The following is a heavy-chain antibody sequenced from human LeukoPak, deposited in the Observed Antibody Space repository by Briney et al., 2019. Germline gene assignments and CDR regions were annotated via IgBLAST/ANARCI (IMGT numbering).Heavy chain of an antibody. CDR2: IYYSGST. CDR1: GESFCGFY. Sequence: SETLSLTCAVYGESFCGFYWTWIRQPPGKGLEWIGYIYYSGSTNYNPSLKSRVTISVDTSKNQFSLKLSSVTAADTAVYYCARVNYYYYYGMDVWGQGTTVTVSS. CDR3: ARVNYYYYYGMDV. V-gene: IGHV4-59*01. J-gene: IGHJ6*02.